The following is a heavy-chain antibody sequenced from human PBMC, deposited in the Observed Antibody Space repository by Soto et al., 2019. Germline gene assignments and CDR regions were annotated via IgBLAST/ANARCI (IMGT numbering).Heavy chain of an antibody. V-gene: IGHV1-69*13. CDR3: GGRISTPDYYYYGMDV. D-gene: IGHD2-15*01. CDR2: IIPIFGTA. CDR1: GGSFSNFV. J-gene: IGHJ6*02. Sequence: SVKVSCKASGGSFSNFVISWVLQAPGEGLEWMGGIIPIFGTANYAQKFQGRVTITADESTSTAYMELSSLRSEDTAVYYCGGRISTPDYYYYGMDVWGQGTTVTVSS.